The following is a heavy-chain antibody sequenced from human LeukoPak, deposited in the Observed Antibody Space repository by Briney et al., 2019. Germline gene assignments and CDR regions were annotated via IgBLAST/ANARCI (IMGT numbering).Heavy chain of an antibody. J-gene: IGHJ4*02. D-gene: IGHD3-10*01. CDR3: ASLWFGELVLDY. V-gene: IGHV3-30*04. Sequence: GGSLRLSCAASGFTFSSYAMHWVRQAPGKGLEWVAAISYDGSNKYYADSVKGRFTISRDNSKNTLYLQMNSLRAEDTAVYYCASLWFGELVLDYWGQGTLVTVSS. CDR2: ISYDGSNK. CDR1: GFTFSSYA.